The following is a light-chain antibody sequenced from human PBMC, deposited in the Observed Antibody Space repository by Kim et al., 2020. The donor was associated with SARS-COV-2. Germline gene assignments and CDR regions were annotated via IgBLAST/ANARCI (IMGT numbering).Light chain of an antibody. V-gene: IGLV2-14*03. CDR2: DVS. CDR1: SSDVGGYNY. J-gene: IGLJ2*01. CDR3: NSYTTSSTAV. Sequence: QSALTQPASVSGSPGQSLTISCTGTSSDVGGYNYVSWYQQHPGKAPKLMIYDVSNRPSGVSNRFSGSKSGNTASLTISGLQAEDEADYYCNSYTTSSTAVFGGGTQLTVL.